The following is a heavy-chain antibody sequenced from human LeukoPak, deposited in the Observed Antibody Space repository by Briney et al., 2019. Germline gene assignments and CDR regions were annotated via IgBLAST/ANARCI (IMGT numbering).Heavy chain of an antibody. CDR2: ISTGDNI. J-gene: IGHJ4*02. CDR3: AKGQRLNDY. V-gene: IGHV3-23*01. CDR1: GFTFSSYS. Sequence: GGSLRLSCAASGFTFSSYSMNWVRQAPGKGLEWVSAISTGDNIYYADSVKGRFTISRDNSKNTVYLQMNSLRAEDTAVYYCAKGQRLNDYWGQGTLVTVSS. D-gene: IGHD1-1*01.